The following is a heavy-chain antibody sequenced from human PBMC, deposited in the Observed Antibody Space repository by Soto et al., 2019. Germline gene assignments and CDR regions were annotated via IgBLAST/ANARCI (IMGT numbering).Heavy chain of an antibody. CDR1: GFTISSNY. Sequence: EVQLVESGGGLVQPGGSLRLSCAVTGFTISSNYMNWVRQAPGKGLEWVSVMYAAGSTYYEDSVKGRFNISRDNSKNTVYLQMNSLSGEDTAVYYCARGSNSNNWKLFDYWGQGTLVTVSS. V-gene: IGHV3-66*01. D-gene: IGHD1-1*01. CDR2: MYAAGST. J-gene: IGHJ4*02. CDR3: ARGSNSNNWKLFDY.